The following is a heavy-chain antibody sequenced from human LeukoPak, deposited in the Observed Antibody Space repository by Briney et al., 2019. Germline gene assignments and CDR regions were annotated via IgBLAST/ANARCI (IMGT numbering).Heavy chain of an antibody. CDR2: MNPNSGNT. V-gene: IGHV1-8*01. Sequence: GASVKVSCKASGYTFTSYDINWVRQATGQGLEWMGWMNPNSGNTGYAQKFQGRVTMTRNTSISTAYMELSSLGSEDTAVYYCARLGVYDGNSYGSYWGQGTLVTVSS. J-gene: IGHJ4*02. CDR1: GYTFTSYD. D-gene: IGHD5-18*01. CDR3: ARLGVYDGNSYGSY.